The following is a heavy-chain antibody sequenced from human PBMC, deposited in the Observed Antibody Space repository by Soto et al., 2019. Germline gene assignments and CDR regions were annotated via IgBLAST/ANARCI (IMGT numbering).Heavy chain of an antibody. Sequence: EEQLLESGGCLVQPGGSLRLSCAASGFTFSDYAMSWVRQAPGKGLEWVSGLGGSNSDTHYAASVEGRFTVSRDNSRSTLFLQMNSLRVEDTAVYYCAKDKVDHNSVWDPFDIWGQGTMVTVSA. V-gene: IGHV3-23*01. J-gene: IGHJ3*02. CDR1: GFTFSDYA. CDR3: AKDKVDHNSVWDPFDI. D-gene: IGHD2-15*01. CDR2: LGGSNSDT.